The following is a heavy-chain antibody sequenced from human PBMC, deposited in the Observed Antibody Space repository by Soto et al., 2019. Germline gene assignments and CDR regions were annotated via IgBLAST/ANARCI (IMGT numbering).Heavy chain of an antibody. D-gene: IGHD3-10*01. CDR3: ARGLEYYGSGRNYGMDV. CDR1: GFTFSSYG. Sequence: QVQLVESGGGVVQPGRSLRLSCAASGFTFSSYGMHWVRQAPGKGLEWVAVIWYDGSNKYYADSVKGRFTISRDNSKNTLYLQMNSLRAEETAVYYCARGLEYYGSGRNYGMDVWGQGTTVTVSS. J-gene: IGHJ6*02. V-gene: IGHV3-33*01. CDR2: IWYDGSNK.